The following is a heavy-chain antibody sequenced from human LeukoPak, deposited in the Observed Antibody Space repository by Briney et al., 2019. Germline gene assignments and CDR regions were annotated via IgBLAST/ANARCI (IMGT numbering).Heavy chain of an antibody. V-gene: IGHV3-7*03. CDR2: IKPDGNDK. CDR1: GFIFSQYS. CDR3: TTSEY. Sequence: AGGSLRLSCAASGFIFSQYSMNWVRQAPGKGLEWVATIKPDGNDKFLVDSVKGRFTISRDNAKTSLFLQMNSLRAEDTAMYYCTTSEYWGQGALVTVSS. J-gene: IGHJ4*02.